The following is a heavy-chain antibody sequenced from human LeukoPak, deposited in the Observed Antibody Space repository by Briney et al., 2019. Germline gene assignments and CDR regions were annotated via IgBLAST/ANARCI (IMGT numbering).Heavy chain of an antibody. J-gene: IGHJ4*02. V-gene: IGHV3-33*01. CDR2: IWNDGSNK. CDR1: GFTFSSYA. CDR3: ARVGVHNYGSGSYIYFDY. D-gene: IGHD3-10*01. Sequence: GGSLRPSCAASGFTFSSYAMHWVRQAPGKGLEWVAVIWNDGSNKYYADSAKGRFTISRDNSKNTLYLQMNSLRAEDTAVYYCARVGVHNYGSGSYIYFDYWGQGTLVTVSS.